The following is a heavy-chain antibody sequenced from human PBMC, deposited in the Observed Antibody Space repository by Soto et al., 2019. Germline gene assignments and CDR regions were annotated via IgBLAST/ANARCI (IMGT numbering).Heavy chain of an antibody. CDR1: GYSFTSYW. J-gene: IGHJ6*03. CDR3: ARHRVSYQYCSSTSCYYYYYYMDV. D-gene: IGHD2-2*01. Sequence: PGESLKISCKGSGYSFTSYWIGWVRQMPGKGLEWMGIIYPGDSDTRYSPSFQGQVTISADKSISTAYLQWSSLKASDTAMYYCARHRVSYQYCSSTSCYYYYYYMDVWGKGTTVTVSS. CDR2: IYPGDSDT. V-gene: IGHV5-51*01.